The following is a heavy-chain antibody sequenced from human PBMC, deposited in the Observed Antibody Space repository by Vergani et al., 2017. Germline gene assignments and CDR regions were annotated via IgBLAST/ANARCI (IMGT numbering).Heavy chain of an antibody. V-gene: IGHV4-34*01. CDR1: GGSFSGYY. CDR2: INHSGST. D-gene: IGHD2/OR15-2a*01. CDR3: AREGIRGVGY. J-gene: IGHJ4*02. Sequence: QVQLQQWGAGLLKPSETLSLTCAVYGGSFSGYYWSWTRQPPGKGLEWIGEINHSGSTNYNPSLKSRVTISVDTSKNQFSLKLSSVTAADTAVYYCAREGIRGVGYWGQGTLVTVSS.